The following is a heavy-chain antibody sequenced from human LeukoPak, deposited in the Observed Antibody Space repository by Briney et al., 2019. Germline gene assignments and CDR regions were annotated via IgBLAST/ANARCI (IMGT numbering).Heavy chain of an antibody. V-gene: IGHV4-34*01. CDR3: ARRKLFGMAWFDP. J-gene: IGHJ5*02. CDR1: GGSFSISY. Sequence: SETLSLTCGVSGGSFSISYWSWIRQPPGKGLEWIGQIYHSGGANYNPSLRSRVTISIDTSKNQLSLRLSSVTAADTAVYYCARRKLFGMAWFDPWGQGTLVTVSS. D-gene: IGHD2/OR15-2a*01. CDR2: IYHSGGA.